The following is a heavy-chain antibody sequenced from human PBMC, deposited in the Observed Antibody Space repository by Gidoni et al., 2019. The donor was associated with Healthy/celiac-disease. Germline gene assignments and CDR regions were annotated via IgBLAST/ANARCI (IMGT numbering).Heavy chain of an antibody. D-gene: IGHD2-2*01. CDR2: IIPIFGTA. CDR1: GGTFSSYA. V-gene: IGHV1-69*01. Sequence: QVQLVQSGAEVKKPGSSVKVSCKASGGTFSSYAISWVRQDPGQGLEWMGGIIPIFGTATYAQKFQGRVTITADESTSTAYMELSSLRSEDTAVYFCASDKRTPAPYSFDYWGQGTLVTVSS. CDR3: ASDKRTPAPYSFDY. J-gene: IGHJ4*02.